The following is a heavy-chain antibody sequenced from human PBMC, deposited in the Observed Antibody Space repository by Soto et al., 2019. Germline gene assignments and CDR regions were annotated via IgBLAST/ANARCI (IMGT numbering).Heavy chain of an antibody. J-gene: IGHJ4*02. CDR3: ASVLDSSGYYSEAIDY. D-gene: IGHD3-22*01. CDR2: INHSGST. Sequence: SETLSLTCAVYGGSFSGYYWSWIRQPPGKGLEWIGEINHSGSTNYNPSLKSRVTISVDTSKNQFSLKLSSVTAADTAVYYCASVLDSSGYYSEAIDYWGQGTLVTVSS. CDR1: GGSFSGYY. V-gene: IGHV4-34*01.